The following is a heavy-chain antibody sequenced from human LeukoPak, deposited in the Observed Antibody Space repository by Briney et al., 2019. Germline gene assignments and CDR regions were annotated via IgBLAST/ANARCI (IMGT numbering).Heavy chain of an antibody. D-gene: IGHD3-16*02. V-gene: IGHV3-7*01. J-gene: IGHJ3*01. Sequence: GGSLRLSCAASGFPFNNHWMTWVRQAPGEGLEWLVNIKQDGSETYYVDSVKGQFTISRDNAKNSLYLQMNSLSAEDTAVYYCARNALTAFDVWGQGTMVTVSS. CDR1: GFPFNNHW. CDR2: IKQDGSET. CDR3: ARNALTAFDV.